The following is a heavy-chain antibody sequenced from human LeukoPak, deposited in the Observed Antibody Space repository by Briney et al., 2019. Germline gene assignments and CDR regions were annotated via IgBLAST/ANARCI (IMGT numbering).Heavy chain of an antibody. CDR2: ISSSSSYI. Sequence: GGSLRLSCAASGFTFSSYSMNWVRQAPGKGLEWVSSISSSSSYIYYADSVKGRFTISRDNAKNSLYLQMNSLRAEDTAVYYCAKDGEVRGVLDYWGQGTLVTVSS. V-gene: IGHV3-21*04. CDR1: GFTFSSYS. D-gene: IGHD3-10*01. CDR3: AKDGEVRGVLDY. J-gene: IGHJ4*02.